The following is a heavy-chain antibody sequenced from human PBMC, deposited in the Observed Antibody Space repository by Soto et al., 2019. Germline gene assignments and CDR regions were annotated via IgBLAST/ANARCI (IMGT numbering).Heavy chain of an antibody. J-gene: IGHJ5*02. Sequence: GASGVSCKASGYSFTNNDVTWVRQATGQGLEWMGWMNPGSGDTGYAQKFQGRVTMTRDISIATAYMELSSLRSDDTAIYYCARMATFGSLNWFDPWGQGTLVTVSS. CDR1: GYSFTNND. CDR3: ARMATFGSLNWFDP. D-gene: IGHD3-16*01. V-gene: IGHV1-8*01. CDR2: MNPGSGDT.